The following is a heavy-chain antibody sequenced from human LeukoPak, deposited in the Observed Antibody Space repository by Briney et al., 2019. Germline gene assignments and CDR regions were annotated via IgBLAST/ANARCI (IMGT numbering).Heavy chain of an antibody. CDR3: AKISSSAESNFDY. J-gene: IGHJ4*02. CDR1: GFTFSTYA. Sequence: GGSLRLSCAASGFTFSTYAMHWVRQAPGRGLEWLAFIWPDGSKKYYADSVKGRFAISRENSKNTVYLQMNDLRPEDTALYFCAKISSSAESNFDYWGQGTLLTVSS. CDR2: IWPDGSKK. V-gene: IGHV3-30*02. D-gene: IGHD6-25*01.